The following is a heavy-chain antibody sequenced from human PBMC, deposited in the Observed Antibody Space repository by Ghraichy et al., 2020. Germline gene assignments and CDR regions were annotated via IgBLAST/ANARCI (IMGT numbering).Heavy chain of an antibody. CDR2: IKSKTDGGTT. Sequence: GESLNITCAASGFTFSNAWMNWVRQAPGKGLEWVGRIKSKTDGGTTDYAAPVKGRFTISRDDSKNTLYLQMNSLKTEDTAVYYCTTKGMVRGSYYYYYMDVWGKGTTVTVSS. V-gene: IGHV3-15*07. CDR1: GFTFSNAW. D-gene: IGHD3-10*01. CDR3: TTKGMVRGSYYYYYMDV. J-gene: IGHJ6*03.